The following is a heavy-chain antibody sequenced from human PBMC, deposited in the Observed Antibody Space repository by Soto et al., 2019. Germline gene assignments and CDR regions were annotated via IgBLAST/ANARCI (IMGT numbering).Heavy chain of an antibody. J-gene: IGHJ4*02. CDR2: ISWNSGSI. V-gene: IGHV3-9*01. D-gene: IGHD4-17*01. Sequence: EVQLVESGGGLVQPGRSLRLSCAASGFTFDDYAMHWVRQAPGKGLEWVSGISWNSGSIGYADSVKGRFTISRDNAKNSLYLQMNSLRAEHTALYYCAKDSSHYDYGDSPFDYWGQGTLVTVSS. CDR1: GFTFDDYA. CDR3: AKDSSHYDYGDSPFDY.